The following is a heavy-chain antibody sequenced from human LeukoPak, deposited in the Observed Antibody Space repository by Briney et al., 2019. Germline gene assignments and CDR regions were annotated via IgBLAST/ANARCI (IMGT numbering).Heavy chain of an antibody. CDR2: IYYSGST. CDR3: ARLGIVVVPADFDY. D-gene: IGHD2-2*01. V-gene: IGHV4-39*01. Sequence: PSETLSLTCTVSGGSISSSSYCWGWLRQPPGKGLEWIGSIYYSGSTYYNPSLKSRITISVDTSKNQFSLKLSSVTAADTAVYYCARLGIVVVPADFDYWGQGTLVTVSS. J-gene: IGHJ4*02. CDR1: GGSISSSSYC.